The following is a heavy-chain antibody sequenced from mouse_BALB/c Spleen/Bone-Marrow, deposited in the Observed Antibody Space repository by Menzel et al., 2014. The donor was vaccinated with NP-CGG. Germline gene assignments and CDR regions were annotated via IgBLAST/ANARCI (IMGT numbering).Heavy chain of an antibody. V-gene: IGHV1S81*02. CDR2: INPSNGRT. Sequence: QVQLQQPGAELVKPGASVRLSCKASGYSFTTYWIHWVKQRPGQGLEWIGEINPSNGRTNCNEKFKSKATLTVDKSSSTAYMQLSSLTSEDSAVYYCARYDGPAWFAYWGQGTLVTVSA. CDR1: GYSFTTYW. CDR3: ARYDGPAWFAY. D-gene: IGHD2-3*01. J-gene: IGHJ3*01.